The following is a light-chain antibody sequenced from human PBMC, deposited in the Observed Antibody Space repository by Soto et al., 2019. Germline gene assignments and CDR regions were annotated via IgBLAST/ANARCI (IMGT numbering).Light chain of an antibody. Sequence: IVITESPSTLSVSPCEMATLSVRASQSVSSNLAWYQQKPGQAPRLLIYGASTRATGIPARFSGSGSGTEFTLTISSLQSEDFAVYYCQQYNNWWTFGQGTKVDIK. V-gene: IGKV3-15*01. CDR2: GAS. J-gene: IGKJ1*01. CDR3: QQYNNWWT. CDR1: QSVSSN.